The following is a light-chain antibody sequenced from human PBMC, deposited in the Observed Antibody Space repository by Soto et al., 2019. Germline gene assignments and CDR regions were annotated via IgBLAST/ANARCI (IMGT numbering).Light chain of an antibody. CDR3: AAWDDSLNGQV. CDR1: SSNIGSNT. J-gene: IGLJ3*02. V-gene: IGLV1-44*01. CDR2: SNN. Sequence: QSVLTQPPSASGTPGQRVTISCSGSSSNIGSNTVNWYQQLPGTAPKLLIYSNNQRPSGVPDRFYGSKSGTSASLAISGLQSEDEADYYCAAWDDSLNGQVFGGGTKVTVL.